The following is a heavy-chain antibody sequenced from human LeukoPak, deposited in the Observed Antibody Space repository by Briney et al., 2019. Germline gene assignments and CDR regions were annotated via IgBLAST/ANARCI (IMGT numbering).Heavy chain of an antibody. CDR2: ISGSGGST. CDR1: GLTFSSYA. J-gene: IGHJ4*02. Sequence: GGSLRLSCAASGLTFSSYAMSWVRQAPGKGLGWVSAISGSGGSTYYADSVKGRFTISRDNSKNTLYLQMNSLRAEDTAVYYCAKDKVFGYDFWDFDYWGQGTLVTVSS. CDR3: AKDKVFGYDFWDFDY. V-gene: IGHV3-23*01. D-gene: IGHD3-3*01.